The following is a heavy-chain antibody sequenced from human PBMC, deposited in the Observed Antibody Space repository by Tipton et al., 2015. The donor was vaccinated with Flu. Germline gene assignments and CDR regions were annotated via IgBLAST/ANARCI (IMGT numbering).Heavy chain of an antibody. V-gene: IGHV1-2*02. CDR3: ARAKYLDIAVAELDP. CDR2: INPNSGGT. D-gene: IGHD6-19*01. Sequence: QLVQSRAEVKKPGASVKVSCKASGYTFTGYYMHWVRQAPGQGLEWMGWINPNSGGTNYAQKFQGRVTMTRDTSISTAYMELSRLRSDDTAVYYCARAKYLDIAVAELDPWGQGTLVTVSS. J-gene: IGHJ5*02. CDR1: GYTFTGYY.